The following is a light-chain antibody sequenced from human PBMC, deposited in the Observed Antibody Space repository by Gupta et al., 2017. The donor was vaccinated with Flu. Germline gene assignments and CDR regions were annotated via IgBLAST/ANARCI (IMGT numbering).Light chain of an antibody. Sequence: ITCTGNSSNIGGSYDVHCYQRVPGTAPSLLLFGNNNRRSGVPDRFSSSRSGTSAALAITGLPVEEEADYYCQSYDNSRGGVWVFGAGTKLTVL. CDR2: GNN. V-gene: IGLV1-40*01. CDR1: SSNIGGSYD. J-gene: IGLJ3*02. CDR3: QSYDNSRGGVWV.